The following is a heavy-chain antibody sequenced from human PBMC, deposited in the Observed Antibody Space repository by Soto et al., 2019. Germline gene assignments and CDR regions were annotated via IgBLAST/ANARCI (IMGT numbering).Heavy chain of an antibody. CDR3: AKVISTIGSKQWLAQTKHQALDY. CDR2: MNPNTGGA. J-gene: IGHJ4*02. D-gene: IGHD6-19*01. Sequence: QVNLVQSGAEVKKPGASVKVSCKASGYNFNGYYIHWVRQAPGQGLEWMGWMNPNTGGANYAQKFQGKVIMTTDTSISTAYLELRSQTSDDTAVYYCAKVISTIGSKQWLAQTKHQALDYWCQGTLVTVSS. CDR1: GYNFNGYY. V-gene: IGHV1-2*02.